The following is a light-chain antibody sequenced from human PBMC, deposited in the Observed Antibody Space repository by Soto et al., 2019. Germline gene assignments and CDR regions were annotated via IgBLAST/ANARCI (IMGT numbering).Light chain of an antibody. CDR1: QSVSNNA. V-gene: IGKV3-20*01. CDR3: QQYADWPTT. J-gene: IGKJ1*01. CDR2: GAS. Sequence: EIVLTQSPGTLSLSPGERATLSCRASQSVSNNALAWYQQKPGQAPRLLIYGASNRATGIPDVFSGSGSGTDFTLTISRLEAEDFAVYYCQQYADWPTTFGQGTRVEIK.